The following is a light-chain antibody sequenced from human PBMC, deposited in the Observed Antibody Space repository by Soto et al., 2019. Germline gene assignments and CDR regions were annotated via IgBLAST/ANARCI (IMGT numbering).Light chain of an antibody. Sequence: DIQMTKFQSSLSPSVGDRVPITGRASQSITSYLNWYQQKPGKAPKLLIYAASSLQSGVPSRFSGSGSGTDFTLTISSLQPEDFATYYCQQSYSTPQTFGQGTKVEIK. J-gene: IGKJ1*01. V-gene: IGKV1-39*01. CDR2: AAS. CDR1: QSITSY. CDR3: QQSYSTPQT.